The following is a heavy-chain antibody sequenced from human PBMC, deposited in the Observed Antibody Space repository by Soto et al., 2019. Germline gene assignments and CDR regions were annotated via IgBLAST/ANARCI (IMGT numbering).Heavy chain of an antibody. V-gene: IGHV4-39*01. CDR3: ARLPHYDTPPVTFDI. CDR2: IYSTVST. J-gene: IGHJ3*02. CDR1: GGSISSSLYY. D-gene: IGHD3-22*01. Sequence: SETLSLTCTVSGGSISSSLYYWGWIRQPPGKGLEWIGTIYSTVSTHYNPSLKSRVTISVDTSKNQFSLKLNSVTAADTAVYFCARLPHYDTPPVTFDIWGQGAMV.